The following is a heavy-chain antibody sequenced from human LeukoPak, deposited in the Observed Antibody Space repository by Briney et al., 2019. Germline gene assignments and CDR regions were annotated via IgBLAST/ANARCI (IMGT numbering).Heavy chain of an antibody. Sequence: ASVKVSCKASGYTFTSYGISWVRQAPGQGLEWMGWISAYNGNTDYAQKLQGRVTMTTDTSTSTAYMELRSLRSDDTAVYYCARDLRPYYYGSGSYNLFDPWGQGTLVTVST. CDR3: ARDLRPYYYGSGSYNLFDP. CDR2: ISAYNGNT. J-gene: IGHJ5*02. D-gene: IGHD3-10*01. CDR1: GYTFTSYG. V-gene: IGHV1-18*01.